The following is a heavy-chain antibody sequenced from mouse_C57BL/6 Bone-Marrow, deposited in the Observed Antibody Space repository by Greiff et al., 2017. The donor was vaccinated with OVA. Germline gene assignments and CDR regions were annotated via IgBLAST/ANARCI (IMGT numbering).Heavy chain of an antibody. CDR3: ARGKGSSPNDERGYAMDY. D-gene: IGHD3-3*01. CDR1: GYSITSGYY. J-gene: IGHJ4*01. CDR2: ISYDGSN. Sequence: EVKVEESGPGLVKPSQSLSLTCSVTGYSITSGYYWNWIRQFPGNKLEWMGYISYDGSNNYNPSLKNRISITRDTSKNQFFLKLNSVTTEDTATYYCARGKGSSPNDERGYAMDYWGQGTSVTVSS. V-gene: IGHV3-6*01.